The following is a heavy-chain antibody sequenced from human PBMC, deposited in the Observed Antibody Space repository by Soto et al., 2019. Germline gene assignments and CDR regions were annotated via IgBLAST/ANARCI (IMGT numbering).Heavy chain of an antibody. CDR3: AKALELWFGELWAFDS. J-gene: IGHJ4*02. CDR2: ISYDGSEK. D-gene: IGHD3-10*01. V-gene: IGHV3-30*18. CDR1: GFTFNYYG. Sequence: QVQLVESGGGVVQPGRSLRLSCNASGFTFNYYGMHWVRQAPGKGLEWVAVISYDGSEKYYADSVRGRFTIARHKSKVTVYLQMTSLRRADTAVYYCAKALELWFGELWAFDSWVLGTVVTVSS.